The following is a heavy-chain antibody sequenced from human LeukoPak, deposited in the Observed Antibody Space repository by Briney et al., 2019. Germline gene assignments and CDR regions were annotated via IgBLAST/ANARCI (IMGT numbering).Heavy chain of an antibody. D-gene: IGHD4-17*01. CDR1: GGSFSGYY. CDR2: INHSGST. J-gene: IGHJ4*02. V-gene: IGHV4-34*01. CDR3: ASLYGDYDDY. Sequence: PSETLSLTCAVYGGSFSGYYWSWVRQPPGKGLEWIGEINHSGSTNYNPSPKSRVTISVDTSKNQFSLKLSSVTAADTAVYYCASLYGDYDDYWGQGTLVTVSS.